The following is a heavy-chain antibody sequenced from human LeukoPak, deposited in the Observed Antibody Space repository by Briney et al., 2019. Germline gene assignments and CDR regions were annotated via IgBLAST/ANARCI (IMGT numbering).Heavy chain of an antibody. CDR1: GFTFSSYA. CDR3: AKGECFGELYRAFDI. Sequence: GGSLRLSCAASGFTFSSYAMHWVRQAPGKGLEWVAVISYDGSNKYYADSVKGRFTISRDNSKNTLYLQMNSLRAEDTAVYYCAKGECFGELYRAFDIWGQGTMVTVSS. D-gene: IGHD3-10*01. J-gene: IGHJ3*02. CDR2: ISYDGSNK. V-gene: IGHV3-30*04.